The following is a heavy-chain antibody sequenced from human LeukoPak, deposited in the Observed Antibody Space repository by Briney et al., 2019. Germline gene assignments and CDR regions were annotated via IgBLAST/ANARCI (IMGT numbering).Heavy chain of an antibody. CDR2: IYYSGST. D-gene: IGHD6-19*01. J-gene: IGHJ5*02. CDR1: GGSISSYY. CDR3: ARAGTGQWLVSYNWFDP. Sequence: KPSETLSLTCTVSGGSISSYYWSWIRQPPGKGLEWIGYIYYSGSTNYNPSLKSRVTISVDTSKNQFSLKLSSVTAADTAVYYCARAGTGQWLVSYNWFDPWGQGTLVTVSS. V-gene: IGHV4-59*08.